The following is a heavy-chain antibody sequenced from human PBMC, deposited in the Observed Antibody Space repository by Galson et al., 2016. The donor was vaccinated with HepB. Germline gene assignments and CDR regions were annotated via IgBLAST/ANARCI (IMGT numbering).Heavy chain of an antibody. V-gene: IGHV1-3*01. D-gene: IGHD3-22*01. Sequence: SVKVSCKASGFIFTSYAFHWVRQAPGQRHEWMGWINPGSGDTEYSQKFQDRVTMTRDPSATTAYLELRSLRSEDTAVYYCARVYPMIDEYGMDVWGQGTTVTVFS. CDR3: ARVYPMIDEYGMDV. CDR2: INPGSGDT. J-gene: IGHJ6*02. CDR1: GFIFTSYA.